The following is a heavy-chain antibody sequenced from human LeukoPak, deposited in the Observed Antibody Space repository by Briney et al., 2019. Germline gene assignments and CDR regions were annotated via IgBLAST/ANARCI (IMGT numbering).Heavy chain of an antibody. CDR2: ISTSSSFI. J-gene: IGHJ4*02. V-gene: IGHV3-21*01. Sequence: GGSLRLSCSASGFTFSSHCMNWVRQTPGKGLEWVSSISTSSSFIYYADSVKGRFTISRDNAKSSLYLQMNSLRAEDTAVYYCARDRGWLAGGVITIDYWGQGTLVTVSS. D-gene: IGHD3-22*01. CDR3: ARDRGWLAGGVITIDY. CDR1: GFTFSSHC.